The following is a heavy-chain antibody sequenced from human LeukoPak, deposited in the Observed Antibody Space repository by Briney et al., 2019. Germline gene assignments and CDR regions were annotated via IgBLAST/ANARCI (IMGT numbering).Heavy chain of an antibody. Sequence: GGSLRLSCAASGXTFSSYAVTWVRQAPGKGLEWVSSISAGAGTYYADSVTGRFTVSRDDSKNILYLQMNSLRAEDTAVYYCAKEPKYSSSYYSDYWGQGTLVTVSS. V-gene: IGHV3-23*01. D-gene: IGHD6-13*01. J-gene: IGHJ4*02. CDR2: ISAGAGT. CDR3: AKEPKYSSSYYSDY. CDR1: GXTFSSYA.